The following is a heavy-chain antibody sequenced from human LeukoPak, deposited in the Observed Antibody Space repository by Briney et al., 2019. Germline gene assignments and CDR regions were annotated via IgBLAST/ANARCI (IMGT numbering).Heavy chain of an antibody. Sequence: AGGSLRLSCAASGFTFDDYAMHWVRQGPGKSLEWVSLINENGDIAYYGDSVRGRFTVSRDNAKNSLYLQMNSLTTEDTALYYCAKARWEPNFDYWAREPWSPSPQ. J-gene: IGHJ4*02. CDR2: INENGDIA. CDR1: GFTFDDYA. D-gene: IGHD1-26*01. CDR3: AKARWEPNFDY. V-gene: IGHV3-43*02.